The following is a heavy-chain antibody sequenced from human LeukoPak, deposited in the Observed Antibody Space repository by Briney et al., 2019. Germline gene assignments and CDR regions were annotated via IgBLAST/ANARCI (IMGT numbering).Heavy chain of an antibody. J-gene: IGHJ4*02. CDR2: ISGDGGST. D-gene: IGHD5-18*01. CDR1: GFTFDDYA. V-gene: IGHV3-43*02. CDR3: AKEWGYSYGYYFDY. Sequence: TGGSLRLSCAASGFTFDDYAMHWVRQAPGKGLEWASLISGDGGSTYYADSVKGRFTISRDNSKNSLYLQMNSLRTEDTALYYCAKEWGYSYGYYFDYWGQGTLVTASS.